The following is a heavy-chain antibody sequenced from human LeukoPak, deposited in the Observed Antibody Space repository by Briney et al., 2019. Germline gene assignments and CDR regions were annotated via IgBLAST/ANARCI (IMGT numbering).Heavy chain of an antibody. J-gene: IGHJ6*02. D-gene: IGHD5-18*01. CDR3: TSSLVDTAMVTLYYYGMDV. Sequence: PGRSLRLSCTASGFTFGDYAMSWVRQAPGKGLEWVGFIRSKAYGGTTEYAASVKGRFTISRDDSKSIAYLQMNSLKIEDTAVYYCTSSLVDTAMVTLYYYGMDVWGQGTTVTVSS. CDR2: IRSKAYGGTT. V-gene: IGHV3-49*04. CDR1: GFTFGDYA.